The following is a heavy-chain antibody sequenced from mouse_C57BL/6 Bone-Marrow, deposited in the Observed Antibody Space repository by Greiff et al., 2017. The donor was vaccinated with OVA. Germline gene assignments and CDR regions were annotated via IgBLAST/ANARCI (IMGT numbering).Heavy chain of an antibody. D-gene: IGHD3-1*01. CDR3: ARGARFAY. CDR2: IYPGSGNT. Sequence: QVQLKESGAELVRPGASVKLSCKASGYTFTDYYINWVKQRPGPGLEWIARIYPGSGNTYYNEKFKGKATLTAEKSSSTAYMQLSSLTSEDSAVYFCARGARFAYWGQGTLVTVSA. CDR1: GYTFTDYY. J-gene: IGHJ3*01. V-gene: IGHV1-76*01.